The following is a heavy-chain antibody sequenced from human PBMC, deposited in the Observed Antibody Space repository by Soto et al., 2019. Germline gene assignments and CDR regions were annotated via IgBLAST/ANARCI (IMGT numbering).Heavy chain of an antibody. CDR2: IIPIFGTA. V-gene: IGHV1-69*12. Sequence: QVQLVQSGAEVKKPGSSVKVSCKASGGTFSSYAISWVRQAPGQGLEWMGGIIPIFGTANYAQKFQGRVTITEGAATSAGYMDLSSRRAEDTAVYYGGRGKAVAGGDLYYWGQGTLVTGSS. CDR3: GRGKAVAGGDLYY. D-gene: IGHD6-19*01. J-gene: IGHJ4*02. CDR1: GGTFSSYA.